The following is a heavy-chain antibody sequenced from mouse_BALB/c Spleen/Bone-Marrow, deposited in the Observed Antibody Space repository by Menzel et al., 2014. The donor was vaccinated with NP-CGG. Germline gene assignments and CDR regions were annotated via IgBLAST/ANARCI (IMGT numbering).Heavy chain of an antibody. Sequence: EVQVVESGGGLVKPGGSLKLSCAASGFAFSSYDMSWVRQTPEKRLEWVAYISSGGGSTYYPDTVKGRFTISRDNAKNILYLQMSSLKSEDTAMYYCARQSRAWFAYWGQGTLVTVSA. D-gene: IGHD1-1*01. CDR1: GFAFSSYD. V-gene: IGHV5-12-1*01. J-gene: IGHJ3*01. CDR2: ISSGGGST. CDR3: ARQSRAWFAY.